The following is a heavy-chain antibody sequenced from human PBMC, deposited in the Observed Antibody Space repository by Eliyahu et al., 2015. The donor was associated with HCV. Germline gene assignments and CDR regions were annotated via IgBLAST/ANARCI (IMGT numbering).Heavy chain of an antibody. CDR3: ARDPGGFGDRLWGAFDI. CDR2: IYYCGST. Sequence: QLQLQESGPGLVKPSETLSLTCTVSGGSIXSSSYYWGWXRQPPGKGLEWIGSIYYCGSTYYNPSLKSRVTISVDTSKNQFSLKLSSVTAADTAVYYCARDPGGFGDRLWGAFDIWGQGTMVTVSS. CDR1: GGSIXSSSYY. J-gene: IGHJ3*02. D-gene: IGHD3-10*01. V-gene: IGHV4-39*07.